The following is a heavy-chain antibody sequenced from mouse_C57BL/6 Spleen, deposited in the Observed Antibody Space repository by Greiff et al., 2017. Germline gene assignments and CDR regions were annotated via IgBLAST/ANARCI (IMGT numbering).Heavy chain of an antibody. D-gene: IGHD1-1*01. V-gene: IGHV1-72*01. CDR1: GYTFTSYW. CDR3: ARNYYASYYFDY. Sequence: QVQLQQPGAELVKPGASVKLSCKASGYTFTSYWMHWVKQRPGRGLEWIGRIDPKSGGTKYNEKFKSKATLTVDKPSSTAYMQLSSLTSEDSAVYYCARNYYASYYFDYWGQGTTLTVSS. CDR2: IDPKSGGT. J-gene: IGHJ2*01.